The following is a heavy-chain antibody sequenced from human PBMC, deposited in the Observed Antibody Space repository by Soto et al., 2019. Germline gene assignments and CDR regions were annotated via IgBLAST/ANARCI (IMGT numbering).Heavy chain of an antibody. CDR3: ARDEYSSSSLGNYYGMDV. CDR1: GYTFTSYA. Sequence: GASVKVSCKASGYTFTSYAMHWVRQAPGQRLEWMGGINPIYGTANYAQKFQGRVTITADASTSTAYMELSSLRSEDTAVYYCARDEYSSSSLGNYYGMDVWGQGTTVTVSS. V-gene: IGHV1-69*13. J-gene: IGHJ6*02. D-gene: IGHD6-6*01. CDR2: INPIYGTA.